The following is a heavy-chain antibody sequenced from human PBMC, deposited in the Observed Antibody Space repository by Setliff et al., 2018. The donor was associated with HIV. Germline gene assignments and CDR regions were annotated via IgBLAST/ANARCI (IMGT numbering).Heavy chain of an antibody. J-gene: IGHJ4*02. CDR1: GGSFSGYN. D-gene: IGHD1-26*01. Sequence: SSETLSLTCAVYGGSFSGYNWSWIRQPPGKGLEWIGEINHSGSTNYNPSLKSRVTMSVDTSKNQFSLKVKSVTAADTAVYYCARQKKSNSWSPNDYWGQGTLVTVSS. CDR3: ARQKKSNSWSPNDY. CDR2: INHSGST. V-gene: IGHV4-34*01.